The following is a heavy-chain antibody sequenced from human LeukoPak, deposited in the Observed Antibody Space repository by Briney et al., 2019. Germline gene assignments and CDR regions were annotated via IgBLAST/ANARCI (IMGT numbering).Heavy chain of an antibody. D-gene: IGHD1-7*01. CDR2: IYYSGST. J-gene: IGHJ1*01. V-gene: IGHV4-39*01. CDR1: GGSISSSSYY. Sequence: SETLSLTCTVSGGSISSSSYYWGWIRQPPGKGLEWIGSIYYSGSTYYNPSLKSRVTISVDTSKNQFSLKLSSVTAADTAVYYCARKFRGTGTXIDXXXXXXXXXXXSXXASAPTSE. CDR3: ARKFRGTGTXIDXXXXXXXXXXXSXXASAPTSE.